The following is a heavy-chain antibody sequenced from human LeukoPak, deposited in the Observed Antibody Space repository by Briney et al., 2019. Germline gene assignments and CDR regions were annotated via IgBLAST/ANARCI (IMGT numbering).Heavy chain of an antibody. CDR1: GYSISSGYY. Sequence: SETLSLTCAVSGYSISSGYYWGWVRQSPGKGLEWIGNTYHSGTSYYNPSLKSRVTISVDTSKNQFSLTLSSVTAADTALYHCARKYGSNAGYFDYWGQGALVTVSS. CDR3: ARKYGSNAGYFDY. CDR2: TYHSGTS. V-gene: IGHV4-38-2*01. D-gene: IGHD4-23*01. J-gene: IGHJ4*02.